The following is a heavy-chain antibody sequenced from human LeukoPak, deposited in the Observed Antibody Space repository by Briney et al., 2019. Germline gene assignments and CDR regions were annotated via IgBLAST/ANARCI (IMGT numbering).Heavy chain of an antibody. CDR3: ARAPANYGIDDY. CDR1: GYTFTSYY. D-gene: IGHD3-16*01. Sequence: ASVKVSCKASGYTFTSYYMHWVRQAPGRGLEWVGIIDPSVGSTSYAPKLQGRVTMTRDTSTNTVYMELSSLRSEDTAVYYCARAPANYGIDDYWGQGTLVTVSS. CDR2: IDPSVGST. J-gene: IGHJ4*02. V-gene: IGHV1-46*04.